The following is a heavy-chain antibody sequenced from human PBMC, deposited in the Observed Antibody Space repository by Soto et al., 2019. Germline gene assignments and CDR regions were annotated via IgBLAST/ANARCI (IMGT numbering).Heavy chain of an antibody. Sequence: QVEMEESGPGLLKPSETLSLTCTVSGGSVSSQYWSWIRQPAGKGLEWIGRIYNGGIPLIHPSLESRVALSLDTSKNQFSLTLSSVTAADTATYYCASQDYNKSVYYVDYWGRGTLVTVSS. J-gene: IGHJ4*02. D-gene: IGHD3-10*01. CDR3: ASQDYNKSVYYVDY. CDR1: GGSVSSQY. V-gene: IGHV4-4*07. CDR2: IYNGGIP.